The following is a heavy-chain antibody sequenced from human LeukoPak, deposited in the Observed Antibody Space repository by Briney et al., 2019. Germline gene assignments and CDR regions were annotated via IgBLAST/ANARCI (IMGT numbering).Heavy chain of an antibody. J-gene: IGHJ5*02. V-gene: IGHV3-66*04. Sequence: GGYLRLSCAASGFTFSDYAIHWVRQAPGKGLEWVSVIYSGGSTYYADSVKGRFTISKDNSNNMVFLQMDRLRAEDTAVYYCARLWGGNGYSGGSLNLWGQGTLVTVSS. D-gene: IGHD3-16*01. CDR1: GFTFSDYA. CDR3: ARLWGGNGYSGGSLNL. CDR2: IYSGGST.